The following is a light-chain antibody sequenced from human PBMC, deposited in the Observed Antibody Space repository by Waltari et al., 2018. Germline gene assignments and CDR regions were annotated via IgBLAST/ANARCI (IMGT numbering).Light chain of an antibody. CDR2: DVN. CDR3: NSYTSSSTYV. CDR1: SSDVGGYNY. Sequence: QSALTQPASVSGSPGQSITISCPGTSSDVGGYNYVPWYQQHPGKGPKPIIYDVNNRPSGVSNRFSGSKSGNTASLTISGLQAEDEADYYCNSYTSSSTYVFGTGTKVTVL. J-gene: IGLJ1*01. V-gene: IGLV2-14*03.